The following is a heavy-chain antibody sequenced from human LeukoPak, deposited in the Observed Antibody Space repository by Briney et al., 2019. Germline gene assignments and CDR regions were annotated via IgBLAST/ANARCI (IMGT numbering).Heavy chain of an antibody. CDR2: INHSGST. CDR1: GVSFSGYY. Sequence: SETLSLTSAVYGVSFSGYYWSWIRQPPGKGLEWLGEINHSGSTNYNPSLKSRVTISVDTSKNQFSLKLSSVTAADTAVYYCASADYDYVWGSYRRDYWGQGTLVTVSS. CDR3: ASADYDYVWGSYRRDY. D-gene: IGHD3-16*02. J-gene: IGHJ4*02. V-gene: IGHV4-34*01.